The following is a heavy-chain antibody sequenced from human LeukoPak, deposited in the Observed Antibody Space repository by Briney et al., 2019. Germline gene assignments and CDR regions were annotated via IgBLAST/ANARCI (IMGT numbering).Heavy chain of an antibody. D-gene: IGHD3-16*02. CDR1: GFTFSSYG. CDR2: ISYDGSNK. Sequence: GGSLRLSCAASGFTFSSYGMHWVRQAPGKGLEWVAVISYDGSNKYYADSVKGRFTISRDNSKNTLYLQMNSLRAEDTAVYYCARGRVRTFGEVIVSRYYYMDVWGKGTTVTVSS. V-gene: IGHV3-30*03. CDR3: ARGRVRTFGEVIVSRYYYMDV. J-gene: IGHJ6*03.